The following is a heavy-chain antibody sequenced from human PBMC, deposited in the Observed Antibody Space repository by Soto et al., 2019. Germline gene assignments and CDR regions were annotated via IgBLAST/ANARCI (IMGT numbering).Heavy chain of an antibody. J-gene: IGHJ3*02. CDR2: ISSSSSDI. Sequence: PGGSLGLSCAASGFALSTYTMNWVRQAPGKGLDLVSHISSSSSDIYYADSVKGRFTISRDNAKNSLYLQMNSLRAEDTALYYCARDVMYYYDSSGYPDDAFDIWGQGTMVTGSS. CDR1: GFALSTYT. CDR3: ARDVMYYYDSSGYPDDAFDI. V-gene: IGHV3-21*05. D-gene: IGHD3-22*01.